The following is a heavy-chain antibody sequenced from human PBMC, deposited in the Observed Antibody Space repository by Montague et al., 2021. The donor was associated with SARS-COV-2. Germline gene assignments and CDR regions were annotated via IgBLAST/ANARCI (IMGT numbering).Heavy chain of an antibody. D-gene: IGHD7-27*01. CDR2: IYYTGST. J-gene: IGHJ2*01. V-gene: IGHV4-31*03. CDR1: GGSISGDNYY. CDR3: ARNRGWGSRGAGYIDL. Sequence: TLSLTCTVSGGSISGDNYYWTWIRQHPGKGLEWIAYIYYTGSTYYNPSLQSRLSTSLDTSKNQFSLTLTSVNPADTAIYYCARNRGWGSRGAGYIDLWGHGTLVTVSS.